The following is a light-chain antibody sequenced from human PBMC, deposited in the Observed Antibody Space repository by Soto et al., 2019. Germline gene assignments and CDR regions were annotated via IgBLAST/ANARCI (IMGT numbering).Light chain of an antibody. V-gene: IGKV1-39*01. J-gene: IGKJ5*01. Sequence: DVQMTQSPSSLSASVGDRVTIACRASQPIGNYLSWYQQKPGEAPKVLIFAASSLRSGVPSRFSGSGYGTGSTLTINDLHPEDSAHYYCQQTHAVTLTFGQGTRL. CDR2: AAS. CDR1: QPIGNY. CDR3: QQTHAVTLT.